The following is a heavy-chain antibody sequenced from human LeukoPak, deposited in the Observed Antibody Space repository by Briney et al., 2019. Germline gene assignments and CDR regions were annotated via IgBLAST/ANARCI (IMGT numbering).Heavy chain of an antibody. Sequence: PGESLRLSCAASKFNFAMSWVRQTAGKRLEWVSAISGSGDSTFYADSVKGRFTISRDNSKKTLYLQMNSLRVEDTATYYCAKGHFASSSFFDVWGQGTLVTVSS. D-gene: IGHD6-6*01. CDR3: AKGHFASSSFFDV. J-gene: IGHJ4*02. V-gene: IGHV3-23*01. CDR2: ISGSGDST. CDR1: KFNFA.